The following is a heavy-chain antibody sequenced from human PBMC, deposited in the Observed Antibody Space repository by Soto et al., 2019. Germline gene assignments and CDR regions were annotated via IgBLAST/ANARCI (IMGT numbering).Heavy chain of an antibody. D-gene: IGHD2-2*02. CDR2: IYFTGAT. CDR3: ARGAQIPSLRRYYYDY. CDR1: TGSISSISSYF. V-gene: IGHV4-61*01. Sequence: SETLSLTCTVSTGSISSISSYFWTWIRQPPGKGLEWIGHIYFTGATENNPSRKSRVSISLDSSRNEFSLKLTSVTAADTAVYYCARGAQIPSLRRYYYDYWGQGALVTVSS. J-gene: IGHJ4*02.